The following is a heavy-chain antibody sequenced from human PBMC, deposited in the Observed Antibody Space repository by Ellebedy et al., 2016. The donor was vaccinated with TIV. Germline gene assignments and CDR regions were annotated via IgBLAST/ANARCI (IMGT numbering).Heavy chain of an antibody. J-gene: IGHJ6*02. D-gene: IGHD5-12*01. CDR1: GGSFSGYY. Sequence: SETLSLXCAVYGGSFSGYYWSWIRQPPGKGLEWIGEINHSGSTNYNPSLKSRVTISVDTSKNQFSLKLSSVTAADTAVYYCARGSVVATITYYYYYGMDVWGQGTTVTVSS. V-gene: IGHV4-34*01. CDR2: INHSGST. CDR3: ARGSVVATITYYYYYGMDV.